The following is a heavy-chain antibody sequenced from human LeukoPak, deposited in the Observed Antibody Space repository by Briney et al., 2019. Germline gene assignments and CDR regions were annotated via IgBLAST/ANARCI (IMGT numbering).Heavy chain of an antibody. CDR3: ARKTTVYDAFDI. CDR1: GFTYSSYA. J-gene: IGHJ3*02. V-gene: IGHV3-30*04. Sequence: GRSLRLSCAASGFTYSSYAMHWVRQAPGKGLEWVAVISYDVSNKYYADPVKGRFTISRDNSKNTLYLQMNSLRAEDTAVYYCARKTTVYDAFDIWGQGTMVTVSS. D-gene: IGHD4-17*01. CDR2: ISYDVSNK.